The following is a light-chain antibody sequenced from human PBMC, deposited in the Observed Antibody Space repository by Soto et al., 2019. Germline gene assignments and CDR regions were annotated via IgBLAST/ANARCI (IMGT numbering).Light chain of an antibody. J-gene: IGLJ1*01. CDR3: SSYATSDFYV. CDR2: GVT. V-gene: IGLV2-14*01. Sequence: QSALTQPASVSGSPGQSITISCTGSSSDIGTYDYVSWYQQHPGKAPKLMIYGVTNRPSGISSRFSASKSAFTASLTISGLQAEDEADYYCSSYATSDFYVFGTGTKLTVL. CDR1: SSDIGTYDY.